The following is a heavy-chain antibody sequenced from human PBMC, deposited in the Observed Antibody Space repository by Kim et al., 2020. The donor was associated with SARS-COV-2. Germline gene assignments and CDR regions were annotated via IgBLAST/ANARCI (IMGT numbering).Heavy chain of an antibody. CDR2: IHHTGAT. CDR1: GASITSYY. J-gene: IGHJ3*01. V-gene: IGHV4-59*13. CDR3: ARWGETATTPDCHAFDV. Sequence: SETLSLTCSVSGASITSYYWNWIRQAPGRGLEWIGFIHHTGATYKSPSLQSRVTMSVDTSKSQFSLRLTSVSAADTAVYFCARWGETATTPDCHAFDVWGQGTVVSVAS. D-gene: IGHD2-15*01.